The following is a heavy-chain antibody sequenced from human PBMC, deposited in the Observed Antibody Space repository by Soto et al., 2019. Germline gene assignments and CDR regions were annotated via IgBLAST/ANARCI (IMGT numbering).Heavy chain of an antibody. V-gene: IGHV1-2*02. CDR1: VRTFSSYA. J-gene: IGHJ5*02. CDR3: ARGWGIGIAAAANWFDP. Sequence: EASVKVSCKASVRTFSSYAISWVRQAPGQGLEWMGWINPISGTTNYAQKFQGRVTMTRDTSISTAYMELSRLRSDDTAVYYCARGWGIGIAAAANWFDPWGQGTLVTVSS. CDR2: INPISGTT. D-gene: IGHD6-13*01.